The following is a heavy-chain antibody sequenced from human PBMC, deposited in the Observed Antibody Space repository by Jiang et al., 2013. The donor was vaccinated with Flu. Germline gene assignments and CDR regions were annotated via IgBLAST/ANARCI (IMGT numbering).Heavy chain of an antibody. D-gene: IGHD2-2*01. CDR1: GFTFSSYA. V-gene: IGHV3-23*04. CDR2: ISGSGGST. CDR3: AKDLHLWAIVVVPAARGYYFDY. J-gene: IGHJ4*02. Sequence: VQLVESGGGLVQPGGSLRLSCAASGFTFSSYAMSWVRQAPGKGLEWVSAISGSGGSTYYADSVKGRFTISRDNSKNTLYLQMNSLRAEDTAVYYCAKDLHLWAIVVVPAARGYYFDYWGQGTLVTVSS.